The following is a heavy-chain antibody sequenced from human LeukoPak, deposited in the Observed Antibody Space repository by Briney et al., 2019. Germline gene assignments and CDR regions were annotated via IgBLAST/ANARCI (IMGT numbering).Heavy chain of an antibody. CDR2: IIPILGIA. CDR1: GGTFSSYA. J-gene: IGHJ6*02. D-gene: IGHD2-21*01. Sequence: ASVKVSCKASGGTFSSYAISWVRQAPGQGLEWMGRIIPILGIANYAQKFQGRVTITADKSTSTAYMELNSLRAEDTAVYYCASDRGGGSRGARYYYYGMDVWGQGTTVTVSS. V-gene: IGHV1-69*04. CDR3: ASDRGGGSRGARYYYYGMDV.